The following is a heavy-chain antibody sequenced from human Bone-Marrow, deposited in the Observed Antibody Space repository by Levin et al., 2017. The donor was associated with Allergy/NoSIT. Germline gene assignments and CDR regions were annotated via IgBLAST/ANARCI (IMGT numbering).Heavy chain of an antibody. Sequence: GASVKVSCTTSGGTFSSYTLSWVRQAPGQGLEWMGGIIPFIGTSNYPQKFQGRVTLTADESTSTVYMELSGLRSEDTALYYCALLLGGYEDYDEGLGFDYWGQGTLVTVSS. CDR3: ALLLGGYEDYDEGLGFDY. V-gene: IGHV1-69*13. CDR2: IIPFIGTS. CDR1: GGTFSSYT. D-gene: IGHD5-12*01. J-gene: IGHJ4*02.